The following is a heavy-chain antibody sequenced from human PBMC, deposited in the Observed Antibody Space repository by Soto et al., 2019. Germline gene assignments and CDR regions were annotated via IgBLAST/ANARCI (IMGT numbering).Heavy chain of an antibody. CDR3: AGGMAGLAV. V-gene: IGHV3-74*01. Sequence: EVQLVESGGGLVQPGGSLRLSCAASGLSFNIYWMHWVRQVPGKGLVWLARINSDGSHTIYVDSVKGRFTISRDNAKSTVLLQMDSLRDEDTGVYYCAGGMAGLAVWGQGTTVTVSS. J-gene: IGHJ6*02. CDR1: GLSFNIYW. CDR2: INSDGSHT.